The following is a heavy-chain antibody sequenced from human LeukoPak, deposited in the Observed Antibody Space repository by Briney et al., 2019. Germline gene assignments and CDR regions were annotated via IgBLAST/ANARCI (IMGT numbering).Heavy chain of an antibody. V-gene: IGHV4-59*01. CDR3: ARAYGDYDFDY. CDR1: GGSISSYY. D-gene: IGHD4-17*01. J-gene: IGHJ4*02. CDR2: IYYSGST. Sequence: PSETLSLTCTVSGGSISSYYWSWIRQPPGKGLEWIGYIYYSGSTNYNPSLKSRVTISVDTSKNQFSLKLSSVTAADTAEYYCARAYGDYDFDYWGQGTLVTVSS.